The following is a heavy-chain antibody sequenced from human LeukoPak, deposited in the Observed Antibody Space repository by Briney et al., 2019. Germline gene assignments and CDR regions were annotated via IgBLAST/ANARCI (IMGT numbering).Heavy chain of an antibody. CDR3: ARDARYCSSTGCYSDY. V-gene: IGHV3-66*02. CDR1: GLGVSSNY. CDR2: IYSGGST. Sequence: PGGSLRLSCAASGLGVSSNYMSWVRQAPGKGLEWVSLIYSGGSTYYADSVKGRFTISRDNSKNTLYLQMNSLRGEDTAVYYCARDARYCSSTGCYSDYWGQGTLVTVSS. D-gene: IGHD2-2*01. J-gene: IGHJ4*02.